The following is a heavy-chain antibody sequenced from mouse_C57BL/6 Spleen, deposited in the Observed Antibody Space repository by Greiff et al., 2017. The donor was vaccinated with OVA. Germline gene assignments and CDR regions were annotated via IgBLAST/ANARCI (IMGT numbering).Heavy chain of an antibody. CDR2: ISSGGDYI. CDR1: GFTFSSYA. CDR3: TRDRDYYGSSHYAMDY. J-gene: IGHJ4*01. Sequence: LKESGEGLVKPGGSLKLSCAASGFTFSSYAMSWVRQTPEKRLEWVAYISSGGDYIYYADTVKGRFTISRVNARNTLYLQMSSLKSEDTAMYYCTRDRDYYGSSHYAMDYWGQGTSVTVSS. D-gene: IGHD1-1*01. V-gene: IGHV5-9-1*02.